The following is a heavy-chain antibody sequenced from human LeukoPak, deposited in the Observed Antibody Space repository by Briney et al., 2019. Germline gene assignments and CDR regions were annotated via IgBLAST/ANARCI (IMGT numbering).Heavy chain of an antibody. D-gene: IGHD5-18*01. V-gene: IGHV4-4*07. CDR3: AAGRQLWPPFDY. CDR1: GGSISSYY. J-gene: IGHJ4*02. Sequence: SETLSLTCTVSGGSISSYYWSWIRQPAGKGLEWIGRIYTSGSTNYNPSLKSRVTMSVDTSKNQFSLKLSSVTAADTAVYYCAAGRQLWPPFDYWGQGTLVTVSS. CDR2: IYTSGST.